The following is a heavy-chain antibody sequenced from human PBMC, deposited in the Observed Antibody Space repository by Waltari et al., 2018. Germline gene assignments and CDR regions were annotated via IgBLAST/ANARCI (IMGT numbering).Heavy chain of an antibody. D-gene: IGHD6-19*01. V-gene: IGHV4-38-2*01. CDR3: ARMAGWIS. CDR2: TSESGRT. CDR1: GFSISSGYY. J-gene: IGHJ4*02. Sequence: QVQLQESGPGLVKPSETLSLTCDVSGFSISSGYYWGWIRQPPGKGLEWIATTSESGRTYYNPSLESRVTMSVDTSKNQFSMNLRSVTAADTAVYYCARMAGWISWGQGTLVIVSS.